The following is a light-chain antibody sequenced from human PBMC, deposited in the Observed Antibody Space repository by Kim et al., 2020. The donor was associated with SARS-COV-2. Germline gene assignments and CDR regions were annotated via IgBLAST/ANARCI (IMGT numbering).Light chain of an antibody. J-gene: IGKJ2*01. CDR2: STS. V-gene: IGKV3-20*01. CDR1: QSVSSTY. CDR3: QQYANSYT. Sequence: DIVLTQSPGTLSLSSGERATLSCRASQSVSSTYIAWYQQKPGQAPRLLIYSTSRRATGIPDRFSGSGSGTDFTLTINRLEPEDFAVYYCQQYANSYTFGQGTKLEIK.